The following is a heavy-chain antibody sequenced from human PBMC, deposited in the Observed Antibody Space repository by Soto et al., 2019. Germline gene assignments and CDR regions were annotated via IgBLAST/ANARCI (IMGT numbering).Heavy chain of an antibody. CDR3: ARDQYGPYRYNLEPFDY. CDR2: IWYDGSNK. CDR1: GVTFSSYG. V-gene: IGHV3-33*01. D-gene: IGHD1-1*01. J-gene: IGHJ4*02. Sequence: GGSLRLACAACGVTFSSYGMHGVRQDPGKGLEWVAVIWYDGSNKYYADSVKGRFTISRDNSKNTLYLQMNSLRAEDTAVYYCARDQYGPYRYNLEPFDYWGQGTLVTVSS.